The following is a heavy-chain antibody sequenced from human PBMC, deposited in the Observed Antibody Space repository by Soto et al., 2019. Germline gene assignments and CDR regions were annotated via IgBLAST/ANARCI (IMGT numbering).Heavy chain of an antibody. Sequence: VKVSCKASGYTFTSYAMHWVRQAPGQRLEWMGWINAGNGNTHYSQKFQGKVTMTTDTSTSTACMELRNLRSDDTAVYYCAKADSNYAGRFSYYYMDVWGTGTMVTVSS. V-gene: IGHV1-3*01. CDR2: INAGNGNT. CDR3: AKADSNYAGRFSYYYMDV. J-gene: IGHJ6*03. D-gene: IGHD4-4*01. CDR1: GYTFTSYA.